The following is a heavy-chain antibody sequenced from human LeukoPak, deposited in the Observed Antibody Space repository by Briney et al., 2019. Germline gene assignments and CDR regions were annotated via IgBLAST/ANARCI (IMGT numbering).Heavy chain of an antibody. D-gene: IGHD6-6*01. CDR3: ARIGYSSSSFDY. J-gene: IGHJ4*02. V-gene: IGHV3-7*01. Sequence: PGGSLRLSCAASGFTLTNYWMSWVRQGAGKGREWLANIKQDGSEKDYLDSVKGRFTISRDNAKNSLYLQMNSLRAEDTAVYLCARIGYSSSSFDYWGQGTLVTVSS. CDR1: GFTLTNYW. CDR2: IKQDGSEK.